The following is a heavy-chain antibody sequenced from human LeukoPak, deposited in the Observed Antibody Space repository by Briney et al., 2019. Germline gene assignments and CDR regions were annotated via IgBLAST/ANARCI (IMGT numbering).Heavy chain of an antibody. CDR3: AKELHDFTDYYMDV. D-gene: IGHD3-3*01. Sequence: GGSLRLSCAASGFTFSSYWMHWVRQAPGKGLEWVSGISGSGGSIYYADSVKGRFTISRDNSKNTLYLQMNSLRAEDTAIYYCAKELHDFTDYYMDVWGKGTTVTVSS. V-gene: IGHV3-23*01. CDR1: GFTFSSYW. CDR2: ISGSGGSI. J-gene: IGHJ6*03.